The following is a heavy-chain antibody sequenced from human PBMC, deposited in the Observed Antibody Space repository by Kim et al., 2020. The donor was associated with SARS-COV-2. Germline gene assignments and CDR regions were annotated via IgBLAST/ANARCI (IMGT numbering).Heavy chain of an antibody. D-gene: IGHD3-10*01. CDR2: ISGTGTIT. Sequence: GGSLRLSCATSGFTLSLYSMNWVRQSPGKGLEWVSHISGTGTITKHADSVRGRFTISRDNAKNSLFLQMNGLRAEDTAVYYCVCENYLAFDIWGQGTMVT. J-gene: IGHJ3*02. CDR1: GFTLSLYS. CDR3: VCENYLAFDI. V-gene: IGHV3-48*04.